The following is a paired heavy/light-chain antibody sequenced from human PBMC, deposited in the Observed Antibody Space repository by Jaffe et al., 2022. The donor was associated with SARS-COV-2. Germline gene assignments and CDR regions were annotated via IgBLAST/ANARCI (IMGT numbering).Light chain of an antibody. CDR1: QSLSGY. CDR2: DVS. CDR3: QQRINWPLT. V-gene: IGKV3-11*01. J-gene: IGKJ4*01. Sequence: EIVLTQSPATLSLSPGERATLSCRTSQSLSGYLAWYQQKRGQAPRLLIYDVSNRATGIPARFSGSGSGTDFTLTISSLEPEDFAVYYCQQRINWPLTFGGGTKVEI.
Heavy chain of an antibody. CDR3: VKFSGSGWDRHYYYGMDV. D-gene: IGHD6-25*01. Sequence: DVQLLESGGGLVQPGESLRLSCAASGFTFNNYAMNWVRQAPGKGLEWVSAISDSGRNIYNADSVRGRFTISRDNSKSTLYLQMDSLRAEDTAIYYCVKFSGSGWDRHYYYGMDVWGQGTTVTVSS. J-gene: IGHJ6*02. CDR2: ISDSGRNI. V-gene: IGHV3-23*01. CDR1: GFTFNNYA.